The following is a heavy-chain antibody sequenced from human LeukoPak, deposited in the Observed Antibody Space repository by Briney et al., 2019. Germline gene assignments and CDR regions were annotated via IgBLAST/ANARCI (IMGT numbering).Heavy chain of an antibody. Sequence: SETLSLTCTVSGGSISSSSYYWGWIRQPPGKGLEWIGSIYYSGSTYYNPSLKSRVTISVDTSKNQFSLKLSSVTAADTAVYYCELAVARTVRDYWGQGTLVTASS. CDR2: IYYSGST. CDR1: GGSISSSSYY. CDR3: ELAVARTVRDY. J-gene: IGHJ4*02. D-gene: IGHD6-19*01. V-gene: IGHV4-39*01.